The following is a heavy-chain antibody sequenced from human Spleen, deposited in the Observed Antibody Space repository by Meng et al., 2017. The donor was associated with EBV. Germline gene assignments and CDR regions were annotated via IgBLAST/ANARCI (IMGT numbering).Heavy chain of an antibody. CDR2: INGGDGDT. CDR3: ARPRVDDWFDP. Sequence: QVQLGQSGAEVKKPGASVKISCEAFGYTFRSYGIHWVRQVPGQGLEWMGRINGGDGDTKYSQKFQGRITITRDTSAYIGYMELTSLTFEDTAVYFCARPRVDDWFDPWGQGTLVTVSS. D-gene: IGHD2-2*01. CDR1: GYTFRSYG. V-gene: IGHV1-3*01. J-gene: IGHJ5*02.